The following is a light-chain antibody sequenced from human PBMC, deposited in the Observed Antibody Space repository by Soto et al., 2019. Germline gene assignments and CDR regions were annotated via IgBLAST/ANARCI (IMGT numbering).Light chain of an antibody. CDR1: QSVSFSY. J-gene: IGKJ4*01. CDR2: GAT. V-gene: IGKV3-20*01. CDR3: QQYCSSPLT. Sequence: EIVLTQSPGTLSLSPGDRATLSCRASQSVSFSYLAWYQQKAGQAPRLLIYGATSRATGIPDRFSGSESGTHFTLTISRLEPEDFAVYYCQQYCSSPLTFGGGTKVEIK.